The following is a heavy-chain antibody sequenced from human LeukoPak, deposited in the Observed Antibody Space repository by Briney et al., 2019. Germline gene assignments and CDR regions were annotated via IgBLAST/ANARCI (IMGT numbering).Heavy chain of an antibody. J-gene: IGHJ4*02. CDR1: GGSFSGYY. CDR2: INHSGST. Sequence: PSETLSLTCAVYGGSFSGYYWSWIRQPPGKGLEWIGEINHSGSTNYNPSLKSRVTISVDTSKNQFSLKLSSVTAADTAVYYCACTHTYYYDSSGYSIDYWGQGTLVTVSS. CDR3: ACTHTYYYDSSGYSIDY. D-gene: IGHD3-22*01. V-gene: IGHV4-34*01.